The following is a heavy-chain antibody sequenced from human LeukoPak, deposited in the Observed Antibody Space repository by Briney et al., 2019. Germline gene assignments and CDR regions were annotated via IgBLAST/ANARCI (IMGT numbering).Heavy chain of an antibody. CDR2: IGGDGTTT. CDR3: VRESYGARLYYFDY. D-gene: IGHD4/OR15-4a*01. V-gene: IGHV3-74*01. J-gene: IGHJ4*02. Sequence: GGSVRLSCAASGFLFSDLSKVCLRQVPGKALMWFSHIGGDGTTTHYAASVTSRYTISRDSARNTLYLQMNSRRGDDTAVYSCVRESYGARLYYFDYWGQGTLVTVSS. CDR1: GFLFSDLS.